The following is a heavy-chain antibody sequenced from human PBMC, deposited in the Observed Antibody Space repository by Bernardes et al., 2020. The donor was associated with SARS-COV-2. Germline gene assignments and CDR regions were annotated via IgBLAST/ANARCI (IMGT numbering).Heavy chain of an antibody. CDR2: INHSGST. V-gene: IGHV4-34*01. Sequence: SETLSLTCAVYGGSFSGYYWSWIRQPPGKGLEWIGEINHSGSTKYNPSLKSRVTISVDTSKNQFSLKLSSVTAADTAVYYCARGNYSSGWYGLRYWFDPWGQGTLVTVSS. CDR3: ARGNYSSGWYGLRYWFDP. J-gene: IGHJ5*02. D-gene: IGHD6-19*01. CDR1: GGSFSGYY.